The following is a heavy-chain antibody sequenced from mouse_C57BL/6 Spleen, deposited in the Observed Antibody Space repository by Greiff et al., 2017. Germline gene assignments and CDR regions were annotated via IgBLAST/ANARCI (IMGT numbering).Heavy chain of an antibody. CDR1: GYTFTNYW. J-gene: IGHJ2*01. Sequence: QVHVKQPGAELVRPGSSVKLSCKASGYTFTNYWMHWVKQRPIQGLEWIGNIDPSDSETHYNQKFKDKATLTVDKSSSTAYMPLSRLTSEDSAVYYCARLDGHWDYFDFWGQGTTLTVSS. CDR3: ARLDGHWDYFDF. CDR2: IDPSDSET. D-gene: IGHD2-3*01. V-gene: IGHV1-52*01.